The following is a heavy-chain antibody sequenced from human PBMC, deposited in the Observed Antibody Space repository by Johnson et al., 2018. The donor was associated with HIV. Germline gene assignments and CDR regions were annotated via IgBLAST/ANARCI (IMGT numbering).Heavy chain of an antibody. CDR1: GFTFSSYA. V-gene: IGHV3-30*04. Sequence: QVQLVESGGGVVQPGRSLRLSCAASGFTFSSYAMHWVRQAPGKGLEWVAVISYDGRRKFYADSVKGRFTISRHNSKHTRYLQMNSLRVDDAAIYYCARGYNWNDFSIWGQGTVVTVS. D-gene: IGHD1-1*01. CDR2: ISYDGRRK. J-gene: IGHJ3*02. CDR3: ARGYNWNDFSI.